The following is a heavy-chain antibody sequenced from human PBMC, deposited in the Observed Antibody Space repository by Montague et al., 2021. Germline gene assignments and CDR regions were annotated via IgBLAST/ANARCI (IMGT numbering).Heavy chain of an antibody. J-gene: IGHJ4*02. CDR1: VDSFTGYY. Sequence: SETLSLTCDIYVDSFTGYYWGWIRQPPGKGLEWIGETNHRGTTKSNPSLKTRVSLSLDTSKNQLSLTLQSVTAADTAVYYCVAIKCERQTRNYFEQWGPGILVSVSS. CDR3: VAIKCERQTRNYFEQ. D-gene: IGHD5-12*01. CDR2: TNHRGTT. V-gene: IGHV4-34*01.